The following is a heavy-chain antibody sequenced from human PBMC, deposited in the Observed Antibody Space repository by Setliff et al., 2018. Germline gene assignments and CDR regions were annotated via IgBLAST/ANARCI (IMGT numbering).Heavy chain of an antibody. J-gene: IGHJ4*02. Sequence: ETLSLTCAVYGGSFSGYYWSWVRQAPGKGLEWVANIKQDGSEKYYVDSVKGRFTISRDNAKNSLYLQMNSLRAEDTAVYYCARDGGEYWGQGTLVTV. D-gene: IGHD3-16*01. CDR3: ARDGGEY. CDR2: IKQDGSEK. V-gene: IGHV3-7*01. CDR1: GGSFSGYY.